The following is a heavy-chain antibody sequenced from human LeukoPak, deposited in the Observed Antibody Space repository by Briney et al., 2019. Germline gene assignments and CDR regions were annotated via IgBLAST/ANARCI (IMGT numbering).Heavy chain of an antibody. CDR3: ARETSQKGAHYMDV. Sequence: SETLSLTCTVSGGSISTSNYYWSWIRQPPGKGLEWIGYIYYSGSTNYNPSLKSRVTISVDTSKNQFSLKLTSVTAADTAVYYCARETSQKGAHYMDVWGKGTTVTISS. CDR2: IYYSGST. D-gene: IGHD3-16*01. J-gene: IGHJ6*03. V-gene: IGHV4-61*01. CDR1: GGSISTSNYY.